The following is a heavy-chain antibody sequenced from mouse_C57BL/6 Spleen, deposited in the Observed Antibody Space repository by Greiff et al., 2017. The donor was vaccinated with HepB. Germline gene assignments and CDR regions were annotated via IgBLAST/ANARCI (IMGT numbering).Heavy chain of an antibody. CDR3: ARRVYYYGSYFDY. CDR1: GYTLTDYY. Sequence: EVKLQQSGPELVKPGASVKISCKASGYTLTDYYMNWVKQSHGKSLEWIGDINPNNGGTSYNQKFKGKATLTVDKSSSTAYMELRSLTSEDSAVYYCARRVYYYGSYFDYWGQGTTLTVSS. V-gene: IGHV1-26*01. J-gene: IGHJ2*01. D-gene: IGHD1-1*01. CDR2: INPNNGGT.